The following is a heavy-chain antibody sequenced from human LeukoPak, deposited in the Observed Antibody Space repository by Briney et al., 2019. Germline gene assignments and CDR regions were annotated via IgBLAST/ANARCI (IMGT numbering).Heavy chain of an antibody. CDR1: GFTFSTYG. CDR2: ISGRGITT. CDR3: AKYDNGFFYYYLDV. J-gene: IGHJ6*03. D-gene: IGHD3-22*01. Sequence: GGSLRLSCAPSGFTFSTYGMTWVHQAPGKGLEWVAGISGRGITTAYAESVEGRFTISRDNSKNTLYVQMDSLRVEDTAVYYCAKYDNGFFYYYLDVRGEGTTVTVSS. V-gene: IGHV3-23*01.